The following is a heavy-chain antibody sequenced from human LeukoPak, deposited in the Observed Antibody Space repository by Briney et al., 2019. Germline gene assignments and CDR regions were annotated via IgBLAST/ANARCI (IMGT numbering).Heavy chain of an antibody. CDR2: INHSGST. J-gene: IGHJ3*02. V-gene: IGHV4-34*01. Sequence: PSETLSLTCAVYGGSFSGYYWSWIRQPPGKGLEWIGEINHSGSTNYNPSLKSRVTISVDTSKNQFSLKLSSVTAGDTAVYYCARGQYYYDSSGYYFRPHAFDIWGQGTMVTVSS. CDR3: ARGQYYYDSSGYYFRPHAFDI. CDR1: GGSFSGYY. D-gene: IGHD3-22*01.